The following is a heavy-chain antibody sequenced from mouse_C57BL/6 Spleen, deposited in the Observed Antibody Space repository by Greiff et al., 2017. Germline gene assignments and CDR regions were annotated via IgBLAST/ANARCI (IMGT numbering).Heavy chain of an antibody. CDR2: ISSGGSYT. CDR3: ARDHYYGSSYGWYFDV. CDR1: GFTFSSYG. D-gene: IGHD1-1*01. Sequence: DVHLVESGGDLVKPGGSLKLSCAASGFTFSSYGMSWVRQTPDKRLEWVATISSGGSYTYYPDSVKGRFTISRGNAKNTLYLQMSSLKSEDTAMYYCARDHYYGSSYGWYFDVWGTGTTVTVSS. J-gene: IGHJ1*03. V-gene: IGHV5-6*01.